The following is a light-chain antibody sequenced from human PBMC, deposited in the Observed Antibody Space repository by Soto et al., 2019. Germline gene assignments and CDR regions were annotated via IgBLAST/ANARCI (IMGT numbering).Light chain of an antibody. CDR3: QQYNSSPT. CDR2: KAS. Sequence: DIQMTQSPSTLSASVGDRVTITCRASQSVNNWLAWYQQKPGRAPKLLIYKASSLESGVPSTFSGSGSGTEFTLTISSLQPDDVATYYCQQYNSSPTFGQGTKVEIK. CDR1: QSVNNW. V-gene: IGKV1-5*03. J-gene: IGKJ1*01.